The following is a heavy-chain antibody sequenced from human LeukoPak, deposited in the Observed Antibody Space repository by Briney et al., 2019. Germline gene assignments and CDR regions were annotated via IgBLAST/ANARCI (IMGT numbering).Heavy chain of an antibody. D-gene: IGHD6-19*01. CDR3: AHRNLIAVAGIGYSFDY. CDR2: IYGYDDE. CDR1: GFCLHNNGAG. J-gene: IGHJ4*02. V-gene: IGHV2-5*01. Sequence: SGPTLIHPTPTLTLTCTFSGFCLHNNGAGEGWIRQPTVKALEWLSLIYGYDDERYSPSWKTRRTITKDTSKNQVALTMTTMDPVDTGTYYCAHRNLIAVAGIGYSFDYWGQGTLVTVSS.